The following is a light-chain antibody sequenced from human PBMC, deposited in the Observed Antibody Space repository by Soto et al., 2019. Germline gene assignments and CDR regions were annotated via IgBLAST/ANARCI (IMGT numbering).Light chain of an antibody. CDR3: QQSYSTPPT. J-gene: IGKJ1*01. CDR2: AAS. CDR1: QSISSY. V-gene: IGKV1-39*01. Sequence: IQMTQSPSSLSASVRDRVTITCRASQSISSYLNWYQQKPGKAPKLLIYAASSLQSGVPSRFSGSGSGTDFTLTISSLQPEDFATYYCQQSYSTPPTFGQGTKVDIK.